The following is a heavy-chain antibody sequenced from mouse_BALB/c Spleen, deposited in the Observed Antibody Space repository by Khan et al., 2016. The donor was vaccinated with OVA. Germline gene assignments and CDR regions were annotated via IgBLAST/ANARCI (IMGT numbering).Heavy chain of an antibody. J-gene: IGHJ4*01. V-gene: IGHV1-4*01. CDR3: ARHTTEYELDY. D-gene: IGHD2-12*01. Sequence: QVQLKQSGAELARPGASVKMSCTASGYTFTSHTMHWIKQRPGQGLEWIGYINPRSGYNQKLNDKATLTADISSRTAHMPLSSPTSDDLTLYYCARHTTEYELDYWGQGTSVTVSS. CDR1: GYTFTSHT. CDR2: INPRSG.